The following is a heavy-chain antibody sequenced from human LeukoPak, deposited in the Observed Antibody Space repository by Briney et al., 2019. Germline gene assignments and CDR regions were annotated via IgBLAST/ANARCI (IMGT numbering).Heavy chain of an antibody. CDR2: MYYSGST. Sequence: SETLSLTCTVSSGSISSDYWSWIRQPPGKGLEWIGTMYYSGSTYYNPSLESRLTMSVDTSKNQFSLKLSSVTAADTALYYCATSYSSSWPEIDYWGQGTVVTVPS. CDR3: ATSYSSSWPEIDY. J-gene: IGHJ4*02. D-gene: IGHD6-13*01. CDR1: SGSISSDY. V-gene: IGHV4-59*04.